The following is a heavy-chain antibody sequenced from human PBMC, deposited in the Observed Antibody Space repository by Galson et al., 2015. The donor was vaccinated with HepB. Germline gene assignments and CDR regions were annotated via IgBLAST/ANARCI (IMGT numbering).Heavy chain of an antibody. D-gene: IGHD3-3*01. CDR2: IRSKAYGGTT. V-gene: IGHV3-49*03. Sequence: SLRLSCAASGFTFGDYAMSWFRQAPGKGLEWVGLIRSKAYGGTTEYVASVKGRFTISRDDSKSIAYLQMNSLKIEDTAVYYCTRFAIFGVVITEYFQHWGQGTLVTVSS. CDR1: GFTFGDYA. CDR3: TRFAIFGVVITEYFQH. J-gene: IGHJ1*01.